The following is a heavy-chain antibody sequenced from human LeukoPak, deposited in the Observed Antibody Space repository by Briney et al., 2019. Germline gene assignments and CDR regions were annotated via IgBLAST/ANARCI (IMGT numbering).Heavy chain of an antibody. Sequence: GGSLRLSCAASGFTFSNYWMHWDRQAPGKGLVWVSRINSDGSNTNYADSVKGRFTISRDNAKNTLYLQMNSLRAEDTAVYYCARDLGQYYDTSDNWFDPWGQGTLVTVSS. CDR2: INSDGSNT. CDR1: GFTFSNYW. V-gene: IGHV3-74*01. CDR3: ARDLGQYYDTSDNWFDP. J-gene: IGHJ5*02. D-gene: IGHD3-22*01.